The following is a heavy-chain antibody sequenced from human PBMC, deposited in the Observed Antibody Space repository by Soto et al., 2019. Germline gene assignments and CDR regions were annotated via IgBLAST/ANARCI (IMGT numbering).Heavy chain of an antibody. J-gene: IGHJ4*02. Sequence: EVQLVESGGGVVRPGGSLRLSCAASGFTFDDYGMSWVRQAPGKGLEWVSGINWNGGSTGYADSVKGRFTISRDNAKNPLYLQMNSLRAEDTALYYCARSPYCSGGSCYLWSYFDYWGQGTLVTVSS. CDR1: GFTFDDYG. CDR3: ARSPYCSGGSCYLWSYFDY. CDR2: INWNGGST. D-gene: IGHD2-15*01. V-gene: IGHV3-20*04.